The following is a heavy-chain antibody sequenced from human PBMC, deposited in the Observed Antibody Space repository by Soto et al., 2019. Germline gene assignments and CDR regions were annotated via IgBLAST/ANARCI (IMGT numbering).Heavy chain of an antibody. J-gene: IGHJ4*02. CDR3: AKDPNDSSGWHLFVDY. CDR2: MSFDGSNT. CDR1: GFKFYHYG. V-gene: IGHV3-30*18. Sequence: GGSLRLSCAASGFKFYHYGMHWVRQAPGKGLEWVAFMSFDGSNTYYADSVRGRFTISRDNSRNTFYLQMNSLSLEDTAVYYCAKDPNDSSGWHLFVDYWGQGTMATVSS. D-gene: IGHD6-19*01.